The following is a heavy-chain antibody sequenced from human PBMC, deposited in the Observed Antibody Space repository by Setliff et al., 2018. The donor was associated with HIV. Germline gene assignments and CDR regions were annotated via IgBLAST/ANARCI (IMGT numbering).Heavy chain of an antibody. D-gene: IGHD2-21*01. V-gene: IGHV4-39*01. CDR2: IFYSGNT. J-gene: IGHJ5*02. Sequence: KTSETLSLTCTVSGDSIYSGKYYWGWIRQPPGKGLEWIATIFYSGNTYYNPSLKSRVTMSVDTSKNQFSLKLTSVTAADTAVYYCARGPNCGGDWCGRWGQGTLVTVSS. CDR3: ARGPNCGGDWCGR. CDR1: GDSIYSGKYY.